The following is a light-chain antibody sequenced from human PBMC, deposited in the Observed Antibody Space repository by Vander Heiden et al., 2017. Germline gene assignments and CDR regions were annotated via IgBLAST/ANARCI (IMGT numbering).Light chain of an antibody. CDR1: QSVSSSY. Sequence: EIVLTQSTRTLSLSPGERATLSCRASQSVSSSYLAWYQQKPGQAPRLLIYCASSRATGIPDRFSGSGSGTDFTLTISRLEPEDFAVYYCQQYGSSLWTFGQGTKVEIK. CDR2: CAS. CDR3: QQYGSSLWT. J-gene: IGKJ1*01. V-gene: IGKV3-20*01.